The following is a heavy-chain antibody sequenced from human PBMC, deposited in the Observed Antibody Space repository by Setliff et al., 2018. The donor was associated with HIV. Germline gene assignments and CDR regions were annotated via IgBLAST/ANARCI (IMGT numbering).Heavy chain of an antibody. V-gene: IGHV5-10-1*01. CDR1: GYSFTSYW. CDR2: IDPADSYT. Sequence: GESLKISCKGSGYSFTSYWISWVRQMPGKGLEWMGRIDPADSYTHYSPSFQGHITISIDKSISSASLHWSSLRPSDSAIYYCARRAGTLDNDYFDLWGQGTKVTVSS. D-gene: IGHD3-16*01. CDR3: ARRAGTLDNDYFDL. J-gene: IGHJ3*01.